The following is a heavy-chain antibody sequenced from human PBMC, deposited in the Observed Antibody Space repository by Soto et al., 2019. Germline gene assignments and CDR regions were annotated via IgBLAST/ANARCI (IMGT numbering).Heavy chain of an antibody. Sequence: EVQLLESGGGLVQPGGSLRLSCAASGFTFSSYAMSWVRQAPGKRLAWVSGISVSGGSTYYADSVKGWFTISRDNSKSTLYLQMNSLRAEDTAVYYCASNTRYDPPDYWGQGTMVTVSS. D-gene: IGHD3-16*01. J-gene: IGHJ4*02. V-gene: IGHV3-23*01. CDR1: GFTFSSYA. CDR3: ASNTRYDPPDY. CDR2: ISVSGGST.